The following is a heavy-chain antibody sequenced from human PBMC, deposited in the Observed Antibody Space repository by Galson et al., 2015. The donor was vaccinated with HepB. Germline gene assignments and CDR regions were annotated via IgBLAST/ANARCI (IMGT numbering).Heavy chain of an antibody. CDR2: ISSNGGST. CDR3: VKFSMGDASGYDQDDAFDI. V-gene: IGHV3-64D*06. Sequence: SLRLSCAASGFTFSSYAMHWVRQAPGKGLEYVSAISSNGGSTYCADSVKGRFTISRDNSKNTLYLQMSSLRAEDTAVYYCVKFSMGDASGYDQDDAFDIWGQGTMVTVSS. D-gene: IGHD5-12*01. CDR1: GFTFSSYA. J-gene: IGHJ3*02.